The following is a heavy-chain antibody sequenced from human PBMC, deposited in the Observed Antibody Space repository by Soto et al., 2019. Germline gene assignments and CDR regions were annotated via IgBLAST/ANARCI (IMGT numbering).Heavy chain of an antibody. Sequence: RASVKVSCKASGGTFSSYAISWVRQAPGQGLEWMGGIIPIFGTANYAQKFQGRVTITADESTSTAYMELSSLRSEDTAVYYCARVTGRGYYAILTGRPPPHYYYGMDVWGQGTTVTVSS. V-gene: IGHV1-69*13. J-gene: IGHJ6*02. CDR2: IIPIFGTA. CDR3: ARVTGRGYYAILTGRPPPHYYYGMDV. CDR1: GGTFSSYA. D-gene: IGHD3-9*01.